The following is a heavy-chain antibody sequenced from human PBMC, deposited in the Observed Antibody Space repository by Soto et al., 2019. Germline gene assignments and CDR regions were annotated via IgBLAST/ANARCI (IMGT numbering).Heavy chain of an antibody. J-gene: IGHJ4*02. CDR3: GRDQWLALPDY. D-gene: IGHD6-19*01. CDR1: GFIFSTYA. V-gene: IGHV3-30-3*01. Sequence: QVQLVESGGGVVQPGKSLSLSCAASGFIFSTYAMHWFRQAPGKGLEWVAVITYDGSDKYYADSVKGRFTISRDNSKSTLYLQMNSLRTEDTAVYYCGRDQWLALPDYWGQGTLVTVSS. CDR2: ITYDGSDK.